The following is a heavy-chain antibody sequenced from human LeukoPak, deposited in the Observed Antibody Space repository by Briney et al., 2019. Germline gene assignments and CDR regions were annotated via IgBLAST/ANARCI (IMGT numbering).Heavy chain of an antibody. CDR2: INPNSGGT. CDR1: GYTFTGYY. V-gene: IGHV1-2*06. CDR3: ARDMIRGSYPKDYYFDY. D-gene: IGHD1-26*01. Sequence: ASVKVSCKASGYTFTGYYMHWVRQAPGQGLEWMGRINPNSGGTNYAQKFQGRVTMTRDTSISTAYMELSRLRSDDTAVYYCARDMIRGSYPKDYYFDYWGQGTLVTVSS. J-gene: IGHJ4*02.